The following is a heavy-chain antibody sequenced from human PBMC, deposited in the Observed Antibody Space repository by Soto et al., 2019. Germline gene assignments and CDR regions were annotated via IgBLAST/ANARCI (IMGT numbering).Heavy chain of an antibody. D-gene: IGHD3-3*01. Sequence: XSVKVSCKASGYTFTSYSISWVRQAPGQGLEWMGWISAYNGNTNYAQKLQGRVTMTTDTSTSTAYMELRSLRSEDTAVYYCARVSGYYDFWSGYYLRGWFDPWGQGTLVTVSS. V-gene: IGHV1-18*04. CDR3: ARVSGYYDFWSGYYLRGWFDP. CDR2: ISAYNGNT. J-gene: IGHJ5*02. CDR1: GYTFTSYS.